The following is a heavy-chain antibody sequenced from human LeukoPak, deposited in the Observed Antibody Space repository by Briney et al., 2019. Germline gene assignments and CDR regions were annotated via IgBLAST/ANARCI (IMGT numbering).Heavy chain of an antibody. J-gene: IGHJ3*02. D-gene: IGHD3-3*01. CDR1: GYTFTSYA. CDR3: ARHGGITIFGVAQPGGAFDI. V-gene: IGHV1-3*01. Sequence: ASVKVSCKASGYTFTSYAMHWVRQAPGQRLEWMGWINAGNGNTKYSQKFQGRVTITRDTSASTAYMELSSLRSDDTAVYYCARHGGITIFGVAQPGGAFDIWGQGTVVTVSS. CDR2: INAGNGNT.